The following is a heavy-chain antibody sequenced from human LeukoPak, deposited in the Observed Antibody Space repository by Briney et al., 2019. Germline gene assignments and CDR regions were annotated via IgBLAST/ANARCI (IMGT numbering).Heavy chain of an antibody. D-gene: IGHD3-3*01. CDR1: GFTFSSYW. J-gene: IGHJ6*03. CDR2: IKQDGSEK. CDR3: AKDRFLEYYYYMDV. V-gene: IGHV3-7*01. Sequence: GGSLRLSCAASGFTFSSYWMSWVRQAPGKGLEWVANIKQDGSEKYYVDSVKGRFTISRDNAKNSLYLQMNSLRAEDTAVYYCAKDRFLEYYYYMDVWGKGTTVTVSS.